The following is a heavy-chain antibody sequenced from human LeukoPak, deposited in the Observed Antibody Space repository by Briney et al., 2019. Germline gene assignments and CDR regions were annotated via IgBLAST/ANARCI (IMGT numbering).Heavy chain of an antibody. J-gene: IGHJ4*02. D-gene: IGHD1-26*01. Sequence: GGSLRLSCAASGFTFSSYSMNWVRQAPGKGLEWVGRIKAKAHGGTIEYAAPVKGRFTISRDDSKNTLYLQMNSLKTEDTAVYYCTTDGVGVEGATYDNWGQGTLVSVSS. V-gene: IGHV3-15*01. CDR3: TTDGVGVEGATYDN. CDR1: GFTFSSYS. CDR2: IKAKAHGGTI.